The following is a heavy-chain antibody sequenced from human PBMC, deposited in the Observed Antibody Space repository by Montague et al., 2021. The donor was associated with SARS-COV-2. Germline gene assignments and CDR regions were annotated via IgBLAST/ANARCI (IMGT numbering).Heavy chain of an antibody. J-gene: IGHJ3*02. V-gene: IGHV4-59*01. CDR3: GRGRFGTDAVDI. CDR1: GGSISSYY. Sequence: SETLSLTCTVSGGSISSYYWSWIRQPPGKGLEWIGRIYYSGSTNYNPSLKSRVTISLDTSKNQFSLKLNSVTAADTAVYYCGRGRFGTDAVDIWGQGTMVTVSS. D-gene: IGHD6-13*01. CDR2: IYYSGST.